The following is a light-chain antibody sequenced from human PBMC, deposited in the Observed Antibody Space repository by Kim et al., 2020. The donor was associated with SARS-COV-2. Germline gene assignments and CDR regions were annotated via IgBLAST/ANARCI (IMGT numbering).Light chain of an antibody. J-gene: IGKJ1*01. Sequence: VSPGERATLSCTASQSVSSKLAWYQQTPGQAPRLLIYGASTRATGITARFSGTGSGTEFTLTISSLQSEDIAVYYCQQYDDRPRTFGQGTKVDIK. CDR3: QQYDDRPRT. V-gene: IGKV3-15*01. CDR2: GAS. CDR1: QSVSSK.